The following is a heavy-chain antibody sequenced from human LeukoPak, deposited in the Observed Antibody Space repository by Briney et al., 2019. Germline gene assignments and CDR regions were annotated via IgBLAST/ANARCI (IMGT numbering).Heavy chain of an antibody. CDR3: ARGEEVRGVIVSYYYYGMDV. D-gene: IGHD3-10*01. CDR1: GGSISSGGYY. J-gene: IGHJ6*04. Sequence: SETLSLTCTVSGGSISSGGYYWSWIRQHPGKGLEWIGYIYYSGSTYYSPSLKSRVTISVDTSKNQFSLKLSSVTAADTAVYYCARGEEVRGVIVSYYYYGMDVWGKGTTVTVSS. V-gene: IGHV4-31*03. CDR2: IYYSGST.